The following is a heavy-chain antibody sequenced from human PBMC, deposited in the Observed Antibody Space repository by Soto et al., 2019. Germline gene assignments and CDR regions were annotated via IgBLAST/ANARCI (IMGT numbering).Heavy chain of an antibody. Sequence: SETLSLTCTVSGGSISSSSYYWGWIRQPPGKGLEWIGSIYYSGSTYYNPSLKSRVTISVDTSKNQFSLKLSSVTAADTAVYYCARQARDGTVTLDYWGQGTLVTVSS. CDR2: IYYSGST. CDR3: ARQARDGTVTLDY. D-gene: IGHD4-17*01. CDR1: GGSISSSSYY. J-gene: IGHJ4*02. V-gene: IGHV4-39*01.